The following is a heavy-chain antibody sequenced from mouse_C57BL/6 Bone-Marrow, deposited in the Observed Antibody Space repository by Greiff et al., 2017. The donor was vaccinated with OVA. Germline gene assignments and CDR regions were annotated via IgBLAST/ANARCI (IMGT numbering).Heavy chain of an antibody. J-gene: IGHJ2*01. V-gene: IGHV3-1*01. CDR1: GYSITSGYD. D-gene: IGHD4-1*01. Sequence: EVKLQESGPGMVKPSQSLSLTCTVTGYSITSGYDWHWIRHFPGNKLEWMGYISYSGSTNYNPSLKSRISITHDTSKNHFFLKLNSVTTEDTATYYCARGENWVSFDYWGQGTTLTVSS. CDR3: ARGENWVSFDY. CDR2: ISYSGST.